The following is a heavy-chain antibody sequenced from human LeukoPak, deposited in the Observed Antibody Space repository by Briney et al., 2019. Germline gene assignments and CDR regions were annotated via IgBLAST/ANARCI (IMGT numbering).Heavy chain of an antibody. CDR3: ARASYYDFWSGYYGMDV. J-gene: IGHJ6*02. CDR1: GGTLSSYA. CDR2: IIPILGIA. Sequence: SVKVSCKASGGTLSSYAISWVRQAPGQGLEWMGRIIPILGIANYAQKFQGRVTITADKSTSTAYMELSSLRSEDTAVYYCARASYYDFWSGYYGMDVWGQGTTVTVSS. D-gene: IGHD3-3*01. V-gene: IGHV1-69*04.